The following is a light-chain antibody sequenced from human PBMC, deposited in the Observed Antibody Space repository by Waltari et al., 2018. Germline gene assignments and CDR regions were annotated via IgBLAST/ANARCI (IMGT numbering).Light chain of an antibody. CDR1: QSVGRA. CDR2: DTS. J-gene: IGKJ1*01. Sequence: EIVLTQSPGTLALSPGERATLSCRASQSVGRALAWYQQKPGQAPRLLVYDTSTRATGIPDRVSGSGSGTDFSLTISRVEPEDFAVYYCQMYVRLPVTFGQGTKVEVK. V-gene: IGKV3-20*01. CDR3: QMYVRLPVT.